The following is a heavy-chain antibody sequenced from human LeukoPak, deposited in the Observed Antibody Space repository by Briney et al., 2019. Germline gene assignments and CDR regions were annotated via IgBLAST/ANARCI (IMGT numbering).Heavy chain of an antibody. CDR1: GFTFSSYA. J-gene: IGHJ4*02. CDR2: ISGTDGTT. V-gene: IGHV3-23*01. D-gene: IGHD3-22*01. CDR3: AKALYDSGAYSFDY. Sequence: PGGSLRLSCAASGFTFSSYAMTWVRQAPGEGLEWVSAISGTDGTTYYADSVKGRFTISRDNSKNTLYLQMNSLRADDTALYYCAKALYDSGAYSFDYWGQGTLVTVSS.